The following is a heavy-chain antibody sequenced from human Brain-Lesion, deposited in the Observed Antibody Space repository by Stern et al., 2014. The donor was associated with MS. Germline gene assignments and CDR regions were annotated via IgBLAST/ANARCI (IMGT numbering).Heavy chain of an antibody. D-gene: IGHD1-26*01. J-gene: IGHJ4*02. CDR2: IYYSGFI. CDR3: ARHDSVPRPSQLYSARDRGPGYFDY. CDR1: GGSISSSTYY. V-gene: IGHV4-39*01. Sequence: VQLVESGPGLVKPSETLSLTCTVSGGSISSSTYYWAWIRQPPGKGLEWIGNIYYSGFIYYNPSLKSRVTISVDMSKNQFSLKLSSVTAADTAIYYCARHDSVPRPSQLYSARDRGPGYFDYWGQGTLVTVSS.